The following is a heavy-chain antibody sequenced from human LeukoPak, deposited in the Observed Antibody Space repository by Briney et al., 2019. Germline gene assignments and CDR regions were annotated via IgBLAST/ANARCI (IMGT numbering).Heavy chain of an antibody. CDR1: GFTFSSYS. D-gene: IGHD2-21*02. CDR2: ISSSSSYI. J-gene: IGHJ4*02. CDR3: ARDYPACCGGDCYSSY. Sequence: PGGSLRLSCAASGFTFSSYSMNWVRQAPGKGLEWVSSISSSSSYIYYAESVKGRFTISRDNAKNSLYLQMNSLRAEDTAVYYCARDYPACCGGDCYSSYWGQGTLVTVSS. V-gene: IGHV3-21*01.